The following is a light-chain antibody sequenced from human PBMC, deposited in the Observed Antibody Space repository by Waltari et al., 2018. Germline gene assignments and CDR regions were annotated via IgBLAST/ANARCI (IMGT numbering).Light chain of an antibody. CDR3: QQYYVWPPIT. CDR1: PSVITN. CDR2: GAS. Sequence: VLLTQSPASLSVSPGDTVILSCRASPSVITNLVWYQQKAGQAPRTLIYGASTRASGVPSRFSGSGSETDFTLIISSLQSEDAAVYFCQQYYVWPPITFGGGTKLEI. V-gene: IGKV3-15*01. J-gene: IGKJ4*01.